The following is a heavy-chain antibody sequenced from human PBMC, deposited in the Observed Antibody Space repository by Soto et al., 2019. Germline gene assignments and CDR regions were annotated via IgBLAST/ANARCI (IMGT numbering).Heavy chain of an antibody. CDR1: GFTFSTYW. Sequence: EVQLVESGGGLVQPGGSLRLSCAASGFTFSTYWMNWVRQAPGKGLVWVSRINSDGSDTSYADSVKGRFTISRDNAKNTLYLQMNSLRADDAAVYYCARPEMATRYDFWGQGTLVTASS. J-gene: IGHJ4*02. CDR2: INSDGSDT. V-gene: IGHV3-74*01. CDR3: ARPEMATRYDF.